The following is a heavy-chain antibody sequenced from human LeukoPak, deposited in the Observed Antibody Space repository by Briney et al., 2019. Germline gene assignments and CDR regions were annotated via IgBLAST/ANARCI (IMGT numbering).Heavy chain of an antibody. CDR2: ISSSSSYI. CDR3: ARDDCSSISCYHNWFDP. J-gene: IGHJ5*02. V-gene: IGHV3-21*01. D-gene: IGHD2-2*01. CDR1: GFTFSSYS. Sequence: PGGSLRLSCAASGFTFSSYSMNWVRQAPGKGLEWVSSISSSSSYINYADSVRGRFTISRANAKNSLYLQMNSLRAEDTAVYYCARDDCSSISCYHNWFDPWGQGTLVTVSS.